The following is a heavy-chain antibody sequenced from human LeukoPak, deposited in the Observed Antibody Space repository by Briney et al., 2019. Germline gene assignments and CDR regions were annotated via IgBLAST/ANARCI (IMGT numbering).Heavy chain of an antibody. D-gene: IGHD5-18*01. J-gene: IGHJ6*02. Sequence: GGSLRLSCAASGFTFSSYAMSWVRQAPGKGLEWVAVISYDGSNKYYADSVKGRFTISRDNSKNTLYLQMNSLRAEDTAVYYCARDQDTAIPAYGMDVWGQGTTVTVSS. CDR3: ARDQDTAIPAYGMDV. CDR1: GFTFSSYA. CDR2: ISYDGSNK. V-gene: IGHV3-30-3*01.